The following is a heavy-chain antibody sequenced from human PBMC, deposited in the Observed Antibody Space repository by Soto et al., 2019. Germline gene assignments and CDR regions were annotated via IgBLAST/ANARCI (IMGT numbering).Heavy chain of an antibody. V-gene: IGHV1-8*01. CDR3: ARGSSSSGYCSGGSCYSVWPNDY. J-gene: IGHJ4*02. CDR2: MNPNSGNT. D-gene: IGHD2-15*01. CDR1: GYTFTSYD. Sequence: QVQLVQSGAEVKKPGASVKVSCKASGYTFTSYDINWVRQATGQGLEWMGWMNPNSGNTGYAQKFQGRVTMTRNTSIGTAYMELSSLRSEDTAVYYCARGSSSSGYCSGGSCYSVWPNDYWGQGTLVTVSS.